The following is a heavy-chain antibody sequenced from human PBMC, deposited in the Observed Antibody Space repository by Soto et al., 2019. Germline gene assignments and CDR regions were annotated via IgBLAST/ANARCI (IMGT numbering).Heavy chain of an antibody. Sequence: EVQLVESGGGLVQPGRSLRLSCAASGFTFDDYAIHWVRQAPGRGLEWVAGISWKGASIGYADCVKGRFTNSRDNAKNSLHLQINSLRSEDTALYYCANLPLYGSGFDCWGQGTLVTVSS. J-gene: IGHJ4*02. D-gene: IGHD3-10*01. CDR1: GFTFDDYA. V-gene: IGHV3-9*01. CDR2: ISWKGASI. CDR3: ANLPLYGSGFDC.